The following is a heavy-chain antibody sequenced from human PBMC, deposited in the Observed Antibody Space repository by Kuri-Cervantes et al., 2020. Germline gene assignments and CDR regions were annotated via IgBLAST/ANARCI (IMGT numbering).Heavy chain of an antibody. CDR2: INHGGSA. CDR1: GGSFSDCY. CDR3: ATFYRGY. D-gene: IGHD2/OR15-2a*01. V-gene: IGHV4-34*01. Sequence: GSLRLSCAVSGGSFSDCYWSWIRQPPGKGLEWIGEINHGGSANYNPSLKSRVTISVDTSKNQFSLKLSSVTAADTAVYYCATFYRGYWGQGTLVTVSS. J-gene: IGHJ4*02.